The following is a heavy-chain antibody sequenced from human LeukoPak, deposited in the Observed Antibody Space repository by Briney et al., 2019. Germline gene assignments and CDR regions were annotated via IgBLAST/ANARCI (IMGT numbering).Heavy chain of an antibody. D-gene: IGHD3-22*01. CDR1: GFTLSSYE. Sequence: GGSLRLSCAASGFTLSSYEMNWVRQAPGKGLEWVSYISSSGSTIYYADSVKGRFTISRDNAKNSLYLQMNSLRAEDTAVYYCAREDPNYYDSSGYPDYWGQGTLVTVSS. V-gene: IGHV3-48*03. CDR3: AREDPNYYDSSGYPDY. J-gene: IGHJ4*02. CDR2: ISSSGSTI.